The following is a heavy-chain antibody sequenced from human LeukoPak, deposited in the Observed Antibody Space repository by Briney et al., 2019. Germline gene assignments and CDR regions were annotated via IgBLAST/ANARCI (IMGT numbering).Heavy chain of an antibody. CDR3: ARWSQGGRVYYYYGMDV. J-gene: IGHJ6*02. V-gene: IGHV4-59*08. Sequence: SETLSLTCTVSGGSISSYYWSWIRQPPGKGLEWIGYIYYSGSTNYNPSLESRVTISVDTSKNQFSLKLSSVTAADTAVYYCARWSQGGRVYYYYGMDVWGQGTTVTVSS. CDR2: IYYSGST. D-gene: IGHD3-16*01. CDR1: GGSISSYY.